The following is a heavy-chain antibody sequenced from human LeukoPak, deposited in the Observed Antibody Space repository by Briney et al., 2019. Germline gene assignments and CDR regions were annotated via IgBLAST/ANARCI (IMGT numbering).Heavy chain of an antibody. Sequence: ASVKVSCKASGGTFSSYAISWVRQAPGQGLEWMGGIIPIFGTANYAQKFQGRVTITADESTSTAYMELSSLRSVDTAVYYCARATRGSYYGGYYYYMDVWGKGTTVTISS. D-gene: IGHD3-10*01. CDR3: ARATRGSYYGGYYYYMDV. J-gene: IGHJ6*03. CDR1: GGTFSSYA. V-gene: IGHV1-69*13. CDR2: IIPIFGTA.